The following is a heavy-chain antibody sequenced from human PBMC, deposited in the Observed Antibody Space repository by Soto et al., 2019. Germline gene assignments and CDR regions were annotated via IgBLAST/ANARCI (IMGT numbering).Heavy chain of an antibody. D-gene: IGHD3-16*01. CDR3: TRTLTPNPAEYFQH. CDR2: INPSGGST. V-gene: IGHV1-46*03. CDR1: GYTFTRYY. J-gene: IGHJ1*01. Sequence: ASVKVSCQASGYTFTRYYMHWVRQAPGQGLEWMGLINPSGGSTSYAQKFQGRVTMTRDTSTSTVYMELSSLRSEDTAVYYCTRTLTPNPAEYFQHWGQGTLVTVSS.